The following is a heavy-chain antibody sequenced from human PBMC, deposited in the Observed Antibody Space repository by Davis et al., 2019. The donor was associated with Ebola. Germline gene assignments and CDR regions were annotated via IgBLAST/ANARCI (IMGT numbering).Heavy chain of an antibody. CDR3: ARAIVVIGGNYFDY. Sequence: ASVKVSCKASGYTFTSYAMHWVRQAPGQKFEWMGWINAGNGNTKYSQKFQGRVTITRDTSASTAYMELSSLRSEDTAVYYCARAIVVIGGNYFDYWGQGTLVTVSS. CDR2: INAGNGNT. J-gene: IGHJ4*02. CDR1: GYTFTSYA. V-gene: IGHV1-3*01. D-gene: IGHD3-22*01.